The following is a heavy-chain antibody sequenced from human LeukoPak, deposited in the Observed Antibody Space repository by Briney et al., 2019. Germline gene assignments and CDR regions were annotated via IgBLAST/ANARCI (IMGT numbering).Heavy chain of an antibody. V-gene: IGHV3-21*05. CDR3: ARGGWDFDY. D-gene: IGHD6-19*01. Sequence: GGSLRLSCAASGFTFSSYSMNWVRQAPGKGLEWVSYISSSSSYTNYADSVKGRFTISRDNAKNSLYLQMNSLRAEDTAVYYCARGGWDFDYWGQGTLVTVSS. CDR2: ISSSSSYT. CDR1: GFTFSSYS. J-gene: IGHJ4*02.